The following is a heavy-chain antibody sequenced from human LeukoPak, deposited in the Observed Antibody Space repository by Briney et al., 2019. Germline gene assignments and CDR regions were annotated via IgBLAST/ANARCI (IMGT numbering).Heavy chain of an antibody. Sequence: ASVKVSCKASGYTFTSYYMHWVRQPPGQGLEWMGIINPSVGSTSYAQKVQSRVTMTRNTSTSTVYMELSSLRSEDTAVYYCARYPIGCSSTSCYTSSYYYGMDVWGQGTTVTVSS. CDR1: GYTFTSYY. J-gene: IGHJ6*02. V-gene: IGHV1-46*01. CDR3: ARYPIGCSSTSCYTSSYYYGMDV. CDR2: INPSVGST. D-gene: IGHD2-2*02.